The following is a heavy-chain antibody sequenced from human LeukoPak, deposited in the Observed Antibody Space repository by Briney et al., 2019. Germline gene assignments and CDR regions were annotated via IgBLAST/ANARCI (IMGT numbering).Heavy chain of an antibody. V-gene: IGHV4-39*01. J-gene: IGHJ4*02. CDR3: ARHGSAITFGGVIVDFDY. CDR2: IYYSGST. D-gene: IGHD3-16*02. Sequence: SETLSLTCTVSGGSISSSSYYWGWIRQPPGKGLEWIGRIYYSGSTYHNPSLKSRVTISVDTSKIQFSLKLSSVTAADTAVYYCARHGSAITFGGVIVDFDYWGRGTLVTVSS. CDR1: GGSISSSSYY.